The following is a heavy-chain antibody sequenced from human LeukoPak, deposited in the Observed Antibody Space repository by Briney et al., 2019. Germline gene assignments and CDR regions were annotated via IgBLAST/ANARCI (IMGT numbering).Heavy chain of an antibody. CDR1: GFTFSSYS. V-gene: IGHV3-21*01. J-gene: IGHJ3*02. D-gene: IGHD1-26*01. CDR3: ARGSGSYRWDDAFDI. CDR2: ISSSSSYI. Sequence: GGSLRLSCAASGFTFSSYSMNWVRQAPGKGLECVSSISSSSSYIYYGDSVKGRFTISRDNAKNSLYLQMNSLRAEDTAVYYCARGSGSYRWDDAFDIWGQGTMVTVSS.